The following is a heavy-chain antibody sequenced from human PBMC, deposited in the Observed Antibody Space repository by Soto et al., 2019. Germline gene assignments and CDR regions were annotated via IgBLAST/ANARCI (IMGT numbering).Heavy chain of an antibody. Sequence: QVQLQESGPGLAKPSETLSLTCYVSGGSVSSFCWTWIRQSPGKGLESIAYDCSSGSTNYNPSLESRVAISLDTSKNQFSLRLTSVTAADTAVYFCARVRTEYAGLDYWGQGTLVTVSS. CDR3: ARVRTEYAGLDY. J-gene: IGHJ4*02. CDR2: DCSSGST. D-gene: IGHD2-2*01. CDR1: GGSVSSFC. V-gene: IGHV4-59*02.